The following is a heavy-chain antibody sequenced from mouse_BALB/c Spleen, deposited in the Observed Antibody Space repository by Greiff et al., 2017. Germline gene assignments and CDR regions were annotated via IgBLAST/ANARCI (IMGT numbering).Heavy chain of an antibody. CDR2: IDPETGGT. V-gene: IGHV1-15*01. CDR3: TRSYYGSSLDY. J-gene: IGHJ2*01. Sequence: QVQLQQSGAELVRPGASVTLSCKASGYTFTDYEMHWVKQTPVHGLEWIGAIDPETGGTAYNQKFKGKATLTADKSSSTAYMELLSLTSEDSAVYYCTRSYYGSSLDYWGQGTTLTVSS. CDR1: GYTFTDYE. D-gene: IGHD1-1*01.